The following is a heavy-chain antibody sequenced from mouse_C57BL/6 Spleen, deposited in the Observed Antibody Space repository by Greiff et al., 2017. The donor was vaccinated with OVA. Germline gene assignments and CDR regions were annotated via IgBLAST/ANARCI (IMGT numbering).Heavy chain of an antibody. CDR3: ARDGRITTVVAPFAY. J-gene: IGHJ3*01. D-gene: IGHD1-1*01. CDR2: ISDGGSYT. Sequence: EVKLMESGGGLVKPGGSLKLSCAASGFTFSSYAMSWVRQTPEKRLEWVATISDGGSYTYYPDNVKGRFTISRDNAKNNLYLQMSHLKSEDTAMYYCARDGRITTVVAPFAYWGQGTLVTVSA. V-gene: IGHV5-4*01. CDR1: GFTFSSYA.